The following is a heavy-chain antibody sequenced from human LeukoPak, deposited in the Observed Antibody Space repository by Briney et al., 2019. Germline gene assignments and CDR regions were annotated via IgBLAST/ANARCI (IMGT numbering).Heavy chain of an antibody. V-gene: IGHV4-59*01. J-gene: IGHJ6*02. CDR2: IYYSGST. Sequence: PSETLSLTCTVSGGSISSYYWSWIRQPPGKGLEWIGYIYYSGSTNYNPSLKSRVTISVDTSKNQFSLKLSSVTAADTAVYYCAGSSGYSYGRLYYGKDVWGQGTTVTVSS. D-gene: IGHD5-18*01. CDR3: AGSSGYSYGRLYYGKDV. CDR1: GGSISSYY.